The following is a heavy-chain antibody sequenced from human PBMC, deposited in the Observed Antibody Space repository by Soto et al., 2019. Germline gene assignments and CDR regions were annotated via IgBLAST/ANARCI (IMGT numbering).Heavy chain of an antibody. CDR1: GFTFSDYY. CDR2: ISSSGSTI. V-gene: IGHV3-11*01. J-gene: IGHJ3*01. D-gene: IGHD6-19*01. CDR3: ARDTNIAVAALSA. Sequence: PGGSLRLSCAASGFTFSDYYMSWIRQAPGKGLEWVSYISSSGSTIYYADSVKGRFTISRDNAKNPLYLQMNSLRAEDTAVYYCARDTNIAVAALSAWGQGTMVTVSS.